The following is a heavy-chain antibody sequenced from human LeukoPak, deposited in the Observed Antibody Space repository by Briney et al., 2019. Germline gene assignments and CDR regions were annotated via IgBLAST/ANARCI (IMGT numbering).Heavy chain of an antibody. J-gene: IGHJ4*02. Sequence: GESLKISCKGSGYSFPTYWIGWVRQMPGKGLEWMGIIYPGDSDIRYSPSFQGQVTISADKSIRTAYLQWSSLKASDTAMYYCARCSSIGYSNYAHFNYWGQGTLVTVSS. CDR1: GYSFPTYW. CDR2: IYPGDSDI. D-gene: IGHD4-11*01. V-gene: IGHV5-51*01. CDR3: ARCSSIGYSNYAHFNY.